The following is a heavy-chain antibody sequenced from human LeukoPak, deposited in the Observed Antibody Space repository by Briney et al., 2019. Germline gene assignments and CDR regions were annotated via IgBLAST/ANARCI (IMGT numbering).Heavy chain of an antibody. CDR1: GFTFSSYA. J-gene: IGHJ6*02. CDR2: ISGSGGST. CDR3: ARGYSSNPAGSIAYYGMDV. D-gene: IGHD6-19*01. V-gene: IGHV3-23*01. Sequence: PGGSLRLSCAASGFTFSSYAMSWVRQAPGKGLEWVSAISGSGGSTYYADSVKGRFTISRDNSKNTLYLQMNSLRAEDTAVYYCARGYSSNPAGSIAYYGMDVWGQGTTVTVSS.